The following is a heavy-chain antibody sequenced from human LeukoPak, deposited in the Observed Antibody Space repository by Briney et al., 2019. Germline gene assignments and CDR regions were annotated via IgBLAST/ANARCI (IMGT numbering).Heavy chain of an antibody. CDR1: GFTFSSYA. CDR2: ISGSGGST. V-gene: IGHV3-23*01. CDR3: AKGAGYYYYYYMDV. J-gene: IGHJ6*03. Sequence: PEGSLRLSCAASGFTFSSYAMSWVRQAPGKGLEWVSAISGSGGSTYYADSVKGRFTISRDNSKNTLYLQMNSLRAEDTAVYYCAKGAGYYYYYYMDVWGKGTTVTVSS.